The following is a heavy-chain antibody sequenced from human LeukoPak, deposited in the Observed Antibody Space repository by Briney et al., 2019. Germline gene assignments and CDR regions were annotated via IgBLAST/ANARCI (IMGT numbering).Heavy chain of an antibody. J-gene: IGHJ4*02. CDR1: GYTFTSYD. CDR2: INPNSGGT. CDR3: ARDYRYYYDSSGYPER. V-gene: IGHV1-2*02. D-gene: IGHD3-22*01. Sequence: ASVKVSCKASGYTFTSYDINWVRQATGQGLEWMGWINPNSGGTNYAQKFQGRVTMTRDTSISTAYMELSRLRSDDTAVYYCARDYRYYYDSSGYPERWGQGTLVTVSS.